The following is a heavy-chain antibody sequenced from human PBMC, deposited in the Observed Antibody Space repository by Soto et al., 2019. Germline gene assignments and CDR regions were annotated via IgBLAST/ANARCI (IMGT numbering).Heavy chain of an antibody. CDR2: ITGSGGST. D-gene: IGHD3-3*01. Sequence: GGSLRLSCAASGFTFSNYVMNWVRQAPGKGLEWVSAITGSGGSTYYADSVKGRFTMSRDDPKNTLYLQMNSLRVEDTAVYYCARFTDWLLLDSWGQGTLVTVSS. CDR3: ARFTDWLLLDS. J-gene: IGHJ4*02. CDR1: GFTFSNYV. V-gene: IGHV3-23*01.